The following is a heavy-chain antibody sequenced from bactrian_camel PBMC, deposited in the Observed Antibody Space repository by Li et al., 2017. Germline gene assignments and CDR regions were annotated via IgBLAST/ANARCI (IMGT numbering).Heavy chain of an antibody. D-gene: IGHD6*01. CDR3: AAAALTPAGNLPLSPYEYNY. CDR1: EYTASTNC. V-gene: IGHV3S26*01. Sequence: HVQLVESGGGSVQAGGSLKLSCEFSEYTASTNCMTWFRQAPGKEREGVAAIDSDGSTSYADSVKGRFTISKDNAKNTLYLQMNSLKPEDTAMYYCAAAALTPAGNLPLSPYEYNYWGQGTQVTVS. J-gene: IGHJ4*01. CDR2: IDSDGST.